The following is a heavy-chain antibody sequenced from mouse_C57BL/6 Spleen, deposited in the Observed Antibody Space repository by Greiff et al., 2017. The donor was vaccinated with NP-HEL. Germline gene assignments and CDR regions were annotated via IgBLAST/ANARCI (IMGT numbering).Heavy chain of an antibody. D-gene: IGHD2-1*01. V-gene: IGHV1-61*01. CDR3: ARRDIYYGNPYAMDY. CDR2: IYPSDSET. CDR1: GYTFTSYW. Sequence: QVQLQQPGAELVRPGSSVKLSCKASGYTFTSYWMDWVKQRPGQGLEWIGNIYPSDSETHYNQKFKDKATLTVDKSSSTAYMQLSSLTSEDSAVYYCARRDIYYGNPYAMDYWGQGTSVTVSS. J-gene: IGHJ4*01.